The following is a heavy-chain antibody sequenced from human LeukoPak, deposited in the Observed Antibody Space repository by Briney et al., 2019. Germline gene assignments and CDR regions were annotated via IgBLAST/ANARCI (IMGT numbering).Heavy chain of an antibody. V-gene: IGHV1-3*01. CDR2: INAGNGNT. J-gene: IGHJ4*02. CDR3: ARAVRGVTQDLAY. Sequence: ASVKVSCEASGYTFTSYAMRWVRQAPGQRLEWMGWINAGNGNTKYSQKFQGRVTITRDTSASTAYMELSSLRSEDTAVYYCARAVRGVTQDLAYWGQGTLVTVSS. CDR1: GYTFTSYA. D-gene: IGHD3-10*01.